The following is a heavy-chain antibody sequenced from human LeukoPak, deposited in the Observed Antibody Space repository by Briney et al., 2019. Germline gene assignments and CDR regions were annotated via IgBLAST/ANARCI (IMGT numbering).Heavy chain of an antibody. J-gene: IGHJ5*02. CDR1: RGTFSSYT. CDR3: ARETYYDFWSGLIDP. CDR2: IIPILGIA. V-gene: IGHV1-69*04. D-gene: IGHD3-3*01. Sequence: SVKVSCNASRGTFSSYTISFVRQAPGQGLELMERIIPILGIANYAQKFQGRVTITADKSTSAAYMELSSLRSEDTAVYYCARETYYDFWSGLIDPWGQGTLVTVSS.